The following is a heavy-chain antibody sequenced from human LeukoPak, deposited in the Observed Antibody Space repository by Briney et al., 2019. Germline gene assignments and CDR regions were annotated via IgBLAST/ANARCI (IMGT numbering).Heavy chain of an antibody. CDR3: ARGPAFLIAVAGTGDDY. CDR2: INHSGST. V-gene: IGHV4-34*01. J-gene: IGHJ4*02. Sequence: SETLSLTCAVYGGSFSGYYWSWIRQPPRKGLEWIGEINHSGSTNYNPSLKSRVTISVDTSKNQFSLKLSSVTAADTAVYYCARGPAFLIAVAGTGDDYWGQGTLVTVSS. D-gene: IGHD6-19*01. CDR1: GGSFSGYY.